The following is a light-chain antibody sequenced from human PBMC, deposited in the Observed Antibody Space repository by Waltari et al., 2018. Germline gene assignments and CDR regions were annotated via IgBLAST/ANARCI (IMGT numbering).Light chain of an antibody. CDR2: SAS. CDR3: QQYDGAVVT. CDR1: QRVSTIS. V-gene: IGKV3-20*01. J-gene: IGKJ4*01. Sequence: IVLTQSPGTLSLSPGERAALSCRASQRVSTISLAWYQQNAGQAPRLLIYSASNRAPGIPDRFSGSGSGTDFALTISSLEPEDSAMYYCQQYDGAVVTFGGGTKVEIK.